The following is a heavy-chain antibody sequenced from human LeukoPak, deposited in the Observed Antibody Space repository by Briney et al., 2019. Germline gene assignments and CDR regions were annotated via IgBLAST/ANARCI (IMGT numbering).Heavy chain of an antibody. CDR2: IWYDGTNK. J-gene: IGHJ3*02. CDR1: GFTFSSYG. CDR3: AKETYNYDRRTDRDAFDI. Sequence: PGRSLRLSCAASGFTFSSYGMHWVRQAPGKGLEWVAVIWYDGTNKYYADSVKGRFTISRDNSKNTLYLQMNSLRAEATAVYYCAKETYNYDRRTDRDAFDIWGQGTMVTVTS. V-gene: IGHV3-33*06. D-gene: IGHD3-22*01.